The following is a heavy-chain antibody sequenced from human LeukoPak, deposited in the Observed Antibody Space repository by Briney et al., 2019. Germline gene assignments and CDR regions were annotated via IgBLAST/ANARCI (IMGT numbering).Heavy chain of an antibody. CDR3: ATEWTDGEYVDY. CDR2: IYYSGST. Sequence: PSEALSLTCTVSGGSISSSSYYWGWVRQPPGKGLEWIGSIYYSGSTYYNPSLKSRATISVDMSKNHFSLKLHSVTAADTAVYYCATEWTDGEYVDYWGQGTLVTVSS. V-gene: IGHV4-39*02. CDR1: GGSISSSSYY. D-gene: IGHD4-17*01. J-gene: IGHJ4*02.